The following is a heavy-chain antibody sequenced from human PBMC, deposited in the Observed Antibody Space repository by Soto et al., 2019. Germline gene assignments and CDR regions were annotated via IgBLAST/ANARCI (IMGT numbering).Heavy chain of an antibody. J-gene: IGHJ4*02. D-gene: IGHD3-16*01. CDR3: AKDRDGGAFDY. CDR1: GFTFSSYG. CDR2: ISYDGSNK. V-gene: IGHV3-30*18. Sequence: QVQLVESGGGVVQTGRSLRLSCAASGFTFSSYGMHWVRQAPGKGLEWVAVISYDGSNKYYADSVKGRFTISRDNSKNTLYLQMNSLRAEDTAVYYCAKDRDGGAFDYWGQGTLVTVSS.